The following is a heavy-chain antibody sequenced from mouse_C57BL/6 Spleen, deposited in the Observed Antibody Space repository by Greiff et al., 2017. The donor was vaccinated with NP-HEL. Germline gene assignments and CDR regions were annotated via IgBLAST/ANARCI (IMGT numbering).Heavy chain of an antibody. CDR1: GYTFTSYW. V-gene: IGHV1-55*01. CDR3: AREGGRGSSSPWYFDV. CDR2: IYPGSGST. J-gene: IGHJ1*03. Sequence: QVQLQQPGAELVKPGASVTMSCKASGYTFTSYWITWVKQRPGQGLEWIGDIYPGSGSTNYNEKFKSKATLTVDTSSSTAYMQLSRLTSEDSAVYYCAREGGRGSSSPWYFDVWGTGTTVTVSS. D-gene: IGHD1-1*01.